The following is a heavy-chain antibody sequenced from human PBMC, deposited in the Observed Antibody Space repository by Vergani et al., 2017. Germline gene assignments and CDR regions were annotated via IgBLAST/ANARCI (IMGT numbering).Heavy chain of an antibody. D-gene: IGHD4-11*01. CDR3: ARDALTTYFAY. V-gene: IGHV3-30*02. CDR1: GFTFSSYG. CDR2: IRYDGSNK. Sequence: QVQLVESGGGVVQPGGSLRLSCAASGFTFSSYGMHWVRQAPGKGLEWVAFIRYDGSNKYYADSVKGRFTISRDNSKNTLYLQMNSLRAEDTAVYYCARDALTTYFAYWGQGTLVTVSS. J-gene: IGHJ4*02.